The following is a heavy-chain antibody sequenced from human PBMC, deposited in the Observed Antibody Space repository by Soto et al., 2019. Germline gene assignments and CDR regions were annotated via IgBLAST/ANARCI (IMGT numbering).Heavy chain of an antibody. D-gene: IGHD6-25*01. J-gene: IGHJ6*02. CDR1: GFTFSSYG. CDR2: IWYDGSNK. V-gene: IGHV3-33*06. Sequence: QVQLVESGGGVVQPGRSLRLSCAASGFTFSSYGMHWVRQAPGKGLEWVGVIWYDGSNKYYADSVKGRFTISRDNSKNTLNLQMNSLRAEDTAVYYCAKEMSAGYRSPSGMDVWGQGTTVTVSS. CDR3: AKEMSAGYRSPSGMDV.